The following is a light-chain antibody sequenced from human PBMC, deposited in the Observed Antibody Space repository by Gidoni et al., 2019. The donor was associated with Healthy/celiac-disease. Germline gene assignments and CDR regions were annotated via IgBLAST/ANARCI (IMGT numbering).Light chain of an antibody. CDR2: DAS. CDR1: QSVSSY. CDR3: QQRSNWPPYT. J-gene: IGKJ2*01. V-gene: IGKV3-11*01. Sequence: EIVLTQSPATLSLSPAARSQSVSSYLAWYQQKPGQALRLLIYDASNRATGIPARFSGSGSGTDFTLTISSLEPEDFAVYYCQQRSNWPPYTFGQXTKLEIK.